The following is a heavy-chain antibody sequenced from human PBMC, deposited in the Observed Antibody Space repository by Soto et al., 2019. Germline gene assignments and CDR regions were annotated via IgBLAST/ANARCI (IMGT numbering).Heavy chain of an antibody. CDR1: GFTFSSFS. CDR2: ISSSSSHT. V-gene: IGHV3-21*01. J-gene: IGHJ6*02. D-gene: IGHD3-10*01. Sequence: SLRLSCAASGFTFSSFSMNWVRQAPGKGPEWVSAISSSSSHTYYADSVKGRFTISRDNAKNSLYLQVNSLRAEDTAVYYCARDRSGSYPPGDGMDVWGPGTTVTVSS. CDR3: ARDRSGSYPPGDGMDV.